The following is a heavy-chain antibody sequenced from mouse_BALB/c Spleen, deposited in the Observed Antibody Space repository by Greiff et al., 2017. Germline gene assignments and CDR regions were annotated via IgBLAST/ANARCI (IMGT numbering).Heavy chain of an antibody. Sequence: EVQLVESGTVLARPGASVKMSCKASGYSFTSYWMHWVKQRPGQGLEWIGAIYPGNSDTSYNQKFKGKAKLTAVTSASTAYMELSSLTNEDSAVYYCTRLGTTVVAYYYAMDYWGQGTSVTVSS. CDR2: IYPGNSDT. CDR1: GYSFTSYW. V-gene: IGHV1-5*01. CDR3: TRLGTTVVAYYYAMDY. J-gene: IGHJ4*01. D-gene: IGHD1-1*01.